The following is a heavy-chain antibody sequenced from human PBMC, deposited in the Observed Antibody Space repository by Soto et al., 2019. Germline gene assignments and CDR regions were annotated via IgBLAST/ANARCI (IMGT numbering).Heavy chain of an antibody. J-gene: IGHJ2*01. V-gene: IGHV3-33*01. Sequence: VQLVESGGGVVQPGRSLRLSCAASGFVYSTYAMHWVRLSPGKGLEWVALIWNDGATQNYLDSVKGRFIISRDNSLNTLHLQMDSLGAEDSGVYFCVRGIPSQYTSNWLYWYFDLWGRGTQVTVSA. CDR1: GFVYSTYA. D-gene: IGHD6-13*01. CDR3: VRGIPSQYTSNWLYWYFDL. CDR2: IWNDGATQ.